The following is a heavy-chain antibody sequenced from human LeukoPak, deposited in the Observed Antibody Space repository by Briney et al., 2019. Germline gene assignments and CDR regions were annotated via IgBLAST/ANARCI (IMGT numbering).Heavy chain of an antibody. J-gene: IGHJ6*03. V-gene: IGHV3-30*02. CDR1: GFTFSTYG. CDR2: IRYDGSNK. Sequence: PGGSLRLSCAASGFTFSTYGMHWVRQAPGKGLEWVAFIRYDGSNKYYADSVKGRFTISRDNSKNTLYLQMNSLRAEDTAVYYCATDTGDGYYYYYMDVWGKGTTVTISS. D-gene: IGHD2-21*02. CDR3: ATDTGDGYYYYYMDV.